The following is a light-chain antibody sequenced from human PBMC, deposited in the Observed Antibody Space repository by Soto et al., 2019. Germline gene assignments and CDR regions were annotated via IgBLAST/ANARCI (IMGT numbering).Light chain of an antibody. CDR1: KLGDKY. CDR2: QDS. J-gene: IGLJ2*01. CDR3: QAWDSSTVV. Sequence: SYELTQPPSVSASPGQTASITCSGDKLGDKYACWYQQKSGQSPVLVIYQDSKRPSGLPERFSGSNSGNTATLTISETQAMDEADYYCQAWDSSTVVFGGGTKVTVL. V-gene: IGLV3-1*01.